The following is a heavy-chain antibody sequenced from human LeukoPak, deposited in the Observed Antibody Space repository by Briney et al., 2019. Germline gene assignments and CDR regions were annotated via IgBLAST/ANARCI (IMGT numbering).Heavy chain of an antibody. D-gene: IGHD6-13*01. V-gene: IGHV4-38-2*02. CDR2: IYQSGST. CDR1: GYSISNGYY. J-gene: IGHJ2*01. Sequence: SETLSLTCSVSGYSISNGYYWGWIRQPPGKGLEWIGSIYQSGSTYYNPSLKSRVTISVDTSKNQFSLKLSAVTAADTAVYYCARDHGAMYSSSWTNWYFDLWGRGTLVTVSS. CDR3: ARDHGAMYSSSWTNWYFDL.